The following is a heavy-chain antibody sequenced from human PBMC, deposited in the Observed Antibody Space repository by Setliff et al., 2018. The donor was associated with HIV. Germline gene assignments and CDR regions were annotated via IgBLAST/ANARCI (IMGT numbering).Heavy chain of an antibody. V-gene: IGHV4-39*02. D-gene: IGHD4-17*01. CDR3: ARRDYGGAFDY. CDR1: GGSITSSSYY. J-gene: IGHJ4*02. CDR2: VYYSGST. Sequence: SETLSLTCTVSGGSITSSSYYWGWIRQPPGKGLEWIGGVYYSGSTYYNPSLKSRISISVDTSKNHFSLKLSSVTATDTAVYYCARRDYGGAFDYWGQGTLVIVSS.